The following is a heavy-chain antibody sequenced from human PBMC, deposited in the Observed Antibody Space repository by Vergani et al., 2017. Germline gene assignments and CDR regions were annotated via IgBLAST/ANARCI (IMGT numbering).Heavy chain of an antibody. J-gene: IGHJ2*01. Sequence: QVQLQESGPGLVKPSETLSLTCTVSGGSISSYYWSWIRQPPGMGLEWIGYIYYSGSTNYNPSLKSRFTISVDTSKNQFSLKLSSVTAADTAVYYCAREGSSLSSGGYWYFDLWGRGTLVTVSS. CDR2: IYYSGST. CDR1: GGSISSYY. D-gene: IGHD6-19*01. CDR3: AREGSSLSSGGYWYFDL. V-gene: IGHV4-59*01.